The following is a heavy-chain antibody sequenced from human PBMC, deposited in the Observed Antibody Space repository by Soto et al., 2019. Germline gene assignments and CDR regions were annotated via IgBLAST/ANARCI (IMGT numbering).Heavy chain of an antibody. CDR1: GFTFTRYS. CDR3: ARESEDLTSNFDY. J-gene: IGHJ4*02. CDR2: ISSTTNYI. Sequence: VGSLRLSCAASGFTFTRYSMNWVRQAPGKGLEWVSSISSTTNYIYYADSIKGRFTVSRDNAKNSVYLEMNSLSAEDTAVYYCARESEDLTSNFDYWGQGTLVTVS. V-gene: IGHV3-21*01.